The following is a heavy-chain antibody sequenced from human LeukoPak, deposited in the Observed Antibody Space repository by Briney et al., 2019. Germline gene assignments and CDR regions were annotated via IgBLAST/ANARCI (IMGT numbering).Heavy chain of an antibody. J-gene: IGHJ5*02. D-gene: IGHD3-3*01. CDR1: GGSISTSNYY. Sequence: SETLSLTCTVSGGSISTSNYYWGWIRQPPGKGLEWIGDIDYSGRTYYNPSLKSRVTILVDTSKNHFSLKLSSVTAADTAVYYCARCITIFGFWFDLWGQGTLVTVSS. CDR2: IDYSGRT. CDR3: ARCITIFGFWFDL. V-gene: IGHV4-39*07.